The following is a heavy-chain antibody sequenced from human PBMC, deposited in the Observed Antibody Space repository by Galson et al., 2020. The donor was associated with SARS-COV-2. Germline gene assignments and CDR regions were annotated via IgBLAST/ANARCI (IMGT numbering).Heavy chain of an antibody. Sequence: SQTLSLTCSVSGGSISDSTYYWSWIRQPPGKGLEWIGRISYTGNTYYRPSLKSRVTISIDTSKNQFSLKLNSVTAADTAVYYCAREYYSSPDYWGQGTLATVSS. CDR2: ISYTGNT. D-gene: IGHD2-2*01. CDR1: GGSISDSTYY. CDR3: AREYYSSPDY. V-gene: IGHV4-39*07. J-gene: IGHJ4*02.